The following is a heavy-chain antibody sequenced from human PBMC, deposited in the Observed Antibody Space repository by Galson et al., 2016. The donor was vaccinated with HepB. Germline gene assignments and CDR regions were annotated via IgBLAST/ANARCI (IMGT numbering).Heavy chain of an antibody. CDR3: ARHLQSKILGVVFSYAMDV. V-gene: IGHV5-51*01. CDR1: GYSFSDYW. D-gene: IGHD3-3*01. CDR2: IYPGDSDT. J-gene: IGHJ6*02. Sequence: QSGAEVKKPGESLKISCEGSGYSFSDYWIGWVRQMPGKGLEWMGIIYPGDSDTRYSPSFEGQVTISADKSINTAYLQWSSLKASDSAMYFCARHLQSKILGVVFSYAMDVWGQGTTVTVPS.